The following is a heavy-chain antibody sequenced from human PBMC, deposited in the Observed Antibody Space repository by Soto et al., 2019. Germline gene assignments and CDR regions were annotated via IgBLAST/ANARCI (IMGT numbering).Heavy chain of an antibody. Sequence: QLQLQESGPRLVKPSETLSLTCSVSGGSISSSSYSWGWIRQPPGKGLEWIGTIYYSGSTHYNPSLEGRVAISAETPNNQLCLRLASVAAADTAVYYCGRQPGHCVSTICFGYYSVDVWGQGTTVTVS. J-gene: IGHJ6*02. CDR1: GGSISSSSYS. D-gene: IGHD2-2*01. CDR3: GRQPGHCVSTICFGYYSVDV. V-gene: IGHV4-39*01. CDR2: IYYSGST.